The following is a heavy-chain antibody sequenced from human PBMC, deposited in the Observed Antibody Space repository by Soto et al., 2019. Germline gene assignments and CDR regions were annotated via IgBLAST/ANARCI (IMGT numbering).Heavy chain of an antibody. J-gene: IGHJ6*03. CDR3: ARTPMVRGAGGFYYYYYMDV. CDR1: GGSISSYY. Sequence: SETLSLTCTVSGGSISSYYWSWIRQPPGKGLEWIGYIYYSGSTNYNPSLKSRVTISLDTSKNQFSLKPSSVTAADTAVYYCARTPMVRGAGGFYYYYYMDVWGKGTTVTVSS. V-gene: IGHV4-59*01. CDR2: IYYSGST. D-gene: IGHD3-10*01.